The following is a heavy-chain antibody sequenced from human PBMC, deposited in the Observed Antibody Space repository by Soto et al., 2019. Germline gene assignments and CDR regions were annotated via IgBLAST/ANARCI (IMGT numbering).Heavy chain of an antibody. J-gene: IGHJ6*04. CDR1: GFTFSGRS. CDR3: ARGWFGPDV. Sequence: EVQLVESGGGLVQPGGSLRLSCAASGFTFSGRSMHWVRQAPGKGLVWVSGIDNAGTDSTYADSVKGRFTSSRDNAKNTLYPTMNSLRVEDTAVYYCARGWFGPDVWGKGTTVTVSS. CDR2: IDNAGTDS. V-gene: IGHV3-74*01. D-gene: IGHD3-10*01.